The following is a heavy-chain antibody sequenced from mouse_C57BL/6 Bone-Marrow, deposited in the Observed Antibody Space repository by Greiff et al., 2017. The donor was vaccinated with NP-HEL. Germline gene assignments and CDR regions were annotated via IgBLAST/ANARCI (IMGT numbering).Heavy chain of an antibody. Sequence: EVMLVESGGGLLKPGGSLKLSCAASGFTFSDSGMHWVRQAPEKGLEWVAYLSSGSSTIYYADTVKGRFTISRDNAKNTLFLQMTSLRSEDTAMYYCARAYGSSFFAYWGQGTLVTVSA. CDR2: LSSGSSTI. J-gene: IGHJ3*01. D-gene: IGHD1-1*01. CDR1: GFTFSDSG. V-gene: IGHV5-17*01. CDR3: ARAYGSSFFAY.